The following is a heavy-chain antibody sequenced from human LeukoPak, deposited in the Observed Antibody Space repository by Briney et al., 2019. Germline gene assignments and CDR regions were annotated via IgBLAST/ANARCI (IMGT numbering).Heavy chain of an antibody. D-gene: IGHD3-16*01. CDR1: GFTSIAYA. J-gene: IGHJ6*02. CDR2: ISGGGVTT. Sequence: PGGSLRLSCVGSGFTSIAYALTWARQAPGKGLEWVSGISGGGVTTYYADSVKGRFTISRDNSKNTPYLQMNSLRADDTAIYYCARNQQLGGHSYYYYGMDVWGQGTAVIVSS. V-gene: IGHV3-23*01. CDR3: ARNQQLGGHSYYYYGMDV.